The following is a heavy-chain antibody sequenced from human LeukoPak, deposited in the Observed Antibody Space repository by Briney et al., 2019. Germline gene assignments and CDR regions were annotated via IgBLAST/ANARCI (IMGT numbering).Heavy chain of an antibody. J-gene: IGHJ5*02. Sequence: SETLSLTCAVYGGSFSGYYWSWIRQPPGKGLEWIGEINHSGSTNYNPSLKSRVTISVDTSKNQFSLKLSSVTAADTAVYYCARGSGQKNDYSKTKPKGRGDWFDPWGQGTLVTVSS. V-gene: IGHV4-34*01. CDR3: ARGSGQKNDYSKTKPKGRGDWFDP. CDR1: GGSFSGYY. CDR2: INHSGST. D-gene: IGHD4-11*01.